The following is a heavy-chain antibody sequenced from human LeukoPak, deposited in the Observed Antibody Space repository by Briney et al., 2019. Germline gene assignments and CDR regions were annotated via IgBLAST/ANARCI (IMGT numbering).Heavy chain of an antibody. CDR2: ISYDGSNK. V-gene: IGHV3-30*03. CDR1: GFTFSSYS. J-gene: IGHJ4*02. D-gene: IGHD5-18*01. Sequence: GGSLRLSCAASGFTFSSYSMNWVRQAPGKGLEWVAVISYDGSNKYYADSVKGRFTISRDNSKNTLYLQMNSLRAEDTAVYYCARVLRRYSYGYFDYWGQGTLVTVSS. CDR3: ARVLRRYSYGYFDY.